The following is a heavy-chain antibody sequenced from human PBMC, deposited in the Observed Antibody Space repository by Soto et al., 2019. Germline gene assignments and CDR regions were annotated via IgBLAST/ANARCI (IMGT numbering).Heavy chain of an antibody. V-gene: IGHV3-33*01. CDR1: GFTFSSYG. CDR2: IWYDGSNK. CDR3: AREGCSGGSCYYGMDV. Sequence: GGSLRLSCAASGFTFSSYGMHWVRQAPGKGLEWVAVIWYDGSNKYYADSVKGRFTISRDNSKNTLYLQMNSLRAEDTAVYYCAREGCSGGSCYYGMDVWGQGTTVTVSS. D-gene: IGHD2-15*01. J-gene: IGHJ6*02.